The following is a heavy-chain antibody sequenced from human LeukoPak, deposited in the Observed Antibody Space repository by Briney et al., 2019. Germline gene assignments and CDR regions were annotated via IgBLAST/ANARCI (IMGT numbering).Heavy chain of an antibody. CDR2: ISSTSTHI. CDR1: EFTFSSYT. CDR3: ARGGGKFDY. J-gene: IGHJ4*02. D-gene: IGHD4-23*01. Sequence: TGGSLRLACAASEFTFSSYTMNWVRQAPGKGLEWVSSISSTSTHIFYADSVKGRFTISRDNAKNSLYLQMNSLRAEDTAVYYCARGGGKFDYWGQGTLVTVSA. V-gene: IGHV3-21*01.